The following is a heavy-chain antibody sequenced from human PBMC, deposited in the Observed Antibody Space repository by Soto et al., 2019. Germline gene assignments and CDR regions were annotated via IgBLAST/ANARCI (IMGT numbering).Heavy chain of an antibody. CDR1: GFTFSSYS. V-gene: IGHV3-21*01. J-gene: IGHJ5*02. CDR2: ISSSSSYI. D-gene: IGHD3-10*01. Sequence: EVQLVESGGGLVKPGGSLRLSCAASGFTFSSYSMNWVRQASGKGLEWVSSISSSSSYIYYSDSEKGRFTISRDNGKNPLYLQLNSLRAEATAVYYCARETYFYGSGSYGPWGQGTLVTVSS. CDR3: ARETYFYGSGSYGP.